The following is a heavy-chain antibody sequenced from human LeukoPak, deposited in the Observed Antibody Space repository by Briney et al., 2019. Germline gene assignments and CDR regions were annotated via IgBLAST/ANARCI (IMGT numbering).Heavy chain of an antibody. D-gene: IGHD5-18*01. Sequence: PGGSLRLSCAASGFTFRAYTMTWVRQAPGKGLEWVSSISSSSTYISNVDSVKGRFTISRDNAKNSLYLQVNSLRAEDTAVYYCARDRVDTVVSAPNFHYGMDVWGQGTTVTVTS. CDR1: GFTFRAYT. J-gene: IGHJ6*02. CDR3: ARDRVDTVVSAPNFHYGMDV. CDR2: ISSSSTYI. V-gene: IGHV3-21*01.